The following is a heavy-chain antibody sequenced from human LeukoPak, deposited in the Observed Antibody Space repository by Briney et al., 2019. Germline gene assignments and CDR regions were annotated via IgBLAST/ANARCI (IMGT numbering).Heavy chain of an antibody. CDR3: ARDYYYGSGSYDH. Sequence: GGSLRLSCAASGFIFSTYNMNWVRQAPGKGLEWVSYISSSSSTIDYADSVKGRFTISRDNAKNSLYLQMDSLRADGTAVYYCARDYYYGSGSYDHWGQGTLVTVSS. CDR2: ISSSSSTI. V-gene: IGHV3-48*01. D-gene: IGHD3-10*01. J-gene: IGHJ4*02. CDR1: GFIFSTYN.